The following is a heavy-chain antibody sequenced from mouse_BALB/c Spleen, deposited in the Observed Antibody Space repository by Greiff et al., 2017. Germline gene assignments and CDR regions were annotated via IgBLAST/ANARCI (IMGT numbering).Heavy chain of an antibody. CDR2: ISSGDGNT. CDR1: GFTFSSYT. J-gene: IGHJ4*01. V-gene: IGHV5-9*03. D-gene: IGHD1-2*01. Sequence: EVKLMESGGGLVKPGGSLKLSCAASGFTFSSYTMSWVRQTPEKRLEWVATISSGDGNTYYPDSVKGRFTISRDNAKNNLYLQMSSLRSEDTALYYCARYTLGYGDYYAMDYWGQGTSVTVSA. CDR3: ARYTLGYGDYYAMDY.